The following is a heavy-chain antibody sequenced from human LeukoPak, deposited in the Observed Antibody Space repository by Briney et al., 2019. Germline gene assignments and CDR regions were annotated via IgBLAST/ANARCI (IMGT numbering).Heavy chain of an antibody. Sequence: GSLRLSCAASGFTFSSYAMSWVRQAPGKGLEWVSGITDSGGSTYNAGSVKGRFTISRDNSKNTLYLQMNSLRAEDTAIYYCARTGYNYGPPLNYWGQGTLVTVSS. J-gene: IGHJ4*02. D-gene: IGHD5-18*01. V-gene: IGHV3-23*01. CDR2: ITDSGGST. CDR1: GFTFSSYA. CDR3: ARTGYNYGPPLNY.